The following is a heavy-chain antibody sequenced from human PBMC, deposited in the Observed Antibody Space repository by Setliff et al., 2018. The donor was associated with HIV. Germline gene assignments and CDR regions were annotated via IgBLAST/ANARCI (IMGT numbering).Heavy chain of an antibody. V-gene: IGHV4-38-2*02. J-gene: IGHJ6*03. Sequence: SETLSLTCAVSGYSISSSYYWGWIRQPPGKGLEWIGNIYHSGRTYYNPSLKSRVTISLDTSKNHFSLRLSSVTAADSAVYYCARDSVYYDGTLSYYYYMDVWGKGTAVTVSS. CDR3: ARDSVYYDGTLSYYYYMDV. CDR2: IYHSGRT. D-gene: IGHD3-22*01. CDR1: GYSISSSYY.